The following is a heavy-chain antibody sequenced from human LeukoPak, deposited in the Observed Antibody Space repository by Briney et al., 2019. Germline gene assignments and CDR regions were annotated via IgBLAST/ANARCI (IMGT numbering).Heavy chain of an antibody. V-gene: IGHV4-4*07. CDR2: IYTSGST. J-gene: IGHJ5*02. CDR1: GGSISSYY. D-gene: IGHD2-15*01. CDR3: ARDRAYCSGGSCYNWFDP. Sequence: SETLSLTITVSGGSISSYYWSWIRQPAGKGLEWLGRIYTSGSTNYNPSLKSRVTMSVDTSKNQFSLKLSSVTAADTAVYYCARDRAYCSGGSCYNWFDPWGQGTLVTVSS.